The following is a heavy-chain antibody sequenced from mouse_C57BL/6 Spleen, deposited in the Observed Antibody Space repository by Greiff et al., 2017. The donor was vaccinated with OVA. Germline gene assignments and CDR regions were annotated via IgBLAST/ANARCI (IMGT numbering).Heavy chain of an antibody. CDR3: ARGGDDYDGYAMDY. J-gene: IGHJ4*01. D-gene: IGHD2-4*01. Sequence: VESGGGLVKPGGSLKLSCAASGFTFSSYAMSWVRQTPEKRLEWVATISDGGSYTYYPDNVKGRFTISRDNAKNNLYLQMSHLKSEDTAMYYCARGGDDYDGYAMDYWGQGTSVTVSS. CDR1: GFTFSSYA. V-gene: IGHV5-4*03. CDR2: ISDGGSYT.